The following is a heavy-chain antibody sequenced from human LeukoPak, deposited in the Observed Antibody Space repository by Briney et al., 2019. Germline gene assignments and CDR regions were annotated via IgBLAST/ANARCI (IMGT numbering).Heavy chain of an antibody. CDR2: INHSGST. CDR1: GGSFSGYY. D-gene: IGHD3-16*01. J-gene: IGHJ4*02. CDR3: ASGLGHPSGIIGKP. Sequence: SETLSPTCAVYGGSFSGYYWSWIRQPPGKGLEWIGEINHSGSTNYNPSLKSRVTISVDTSKNQFSLRLSSVTAADTAVYYCASGLGHPSGIIGKPWGQGTLVTVSS. V-gene: IGHV4-34*01.